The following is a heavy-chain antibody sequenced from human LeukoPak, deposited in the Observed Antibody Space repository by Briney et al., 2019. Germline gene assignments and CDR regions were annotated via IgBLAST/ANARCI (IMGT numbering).Heavy chain of an antibody. CDR1: GYTFTSYD. D-gene: IGHD2-15*01. Sequence: GASVKVSCKASGYTFTSYDINWVRQATGQGLEWMGWMNPNSGNTGYAQKFQGRVTMTRNTSISTAYMELSSLRSEDTAVYYCARGYCSGGSCYSVEYWFDPWGQGTLVTVSS. V-gene: IGHV1-8*01. J-gene: IGHJ5*02. CDR3: ARGYCSGGSCYSVEYWFDP. CDR2: MNPNSGNT.